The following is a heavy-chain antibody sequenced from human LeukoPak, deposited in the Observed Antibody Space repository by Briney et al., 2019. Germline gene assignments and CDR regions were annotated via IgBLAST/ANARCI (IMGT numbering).Heavy chain of an antibody. CDR2: IIPIFGIA. V-gene: IGHV1-69*04. CDR1: GGTFSSYA. J-gene: IGHJ4*02. Sequence: GSSVKVSCTASGGTFSSYAISWVRQAPGEGLEWMGRIIPIFGIANYAQKFQGRVTITADKSTSTAYMELSSLRSEDTAVYYCARREDGFDYWGQGTLVTVSS. CDR3: ARREDGFDY.